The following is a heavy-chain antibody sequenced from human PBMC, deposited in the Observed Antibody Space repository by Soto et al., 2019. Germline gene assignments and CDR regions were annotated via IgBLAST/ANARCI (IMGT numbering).Heavy chain of an antibody. J-gene: IGHJ6*02. CDR2: IIPIFGTA. CDR1: GGTFSSYA. Sequence: QVQLVQSGAEVKKPGSSVKVSCKASGGTFSSYAISWVRQAPGQGLEWMGGIIPIFGTANYAQKFQGRVTITADESTSTAYMELSSLRSEDTAVYYCARDEIVVVTGFPYYGMDVWGHGTTVTVSS. D-gene: IGHD2-21*02. CDR3: ARDEIVVVTGFPYYGMDV. V-gene: IGHV1-69*01.